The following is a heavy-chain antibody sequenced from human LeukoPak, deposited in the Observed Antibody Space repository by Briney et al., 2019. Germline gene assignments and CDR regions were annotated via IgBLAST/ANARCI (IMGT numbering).Heavy chain of an antibody. CDR1: EFNFDDYG. V-gene: IGHV3-20*04. Sequence: GGSLRLSCAASEFNFDDYGMTWVRQAPGKGLEWVSTIDWNGVSTGYADSVKGRFTISRDNAKNSLYLQMNSLRAEDTALFYCARNGTAPDAYFDYWGQGTLVTVSS. D-gene: IGHD1-14*01. CDR3: ARNGTAPDAYFDY. CDR2: IDWNGVST. J-gene: IGHJ4*02.